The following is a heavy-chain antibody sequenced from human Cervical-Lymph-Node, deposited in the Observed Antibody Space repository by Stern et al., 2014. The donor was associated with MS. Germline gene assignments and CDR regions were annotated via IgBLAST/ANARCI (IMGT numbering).Heavy chain of an antibody. V-gene: IGHV3-7*01. CDR1: GFSFSTYW. CDR3: ARDDSSTWLGKYYYYGMDV. D-gene: IGHD6-19*01. CDR2: INEDGREK. J-gene: IGHJ6*02. Sequence: EVQLVESGGGLVQPGGSLRLSCAASGFSFSTYWMSWVRHAPGKGLEWVANINEDGREKHHVDSVKGRFTISRDNVKNSLYLQMNSLRVEDTAVYYCARDDSSTWLGKYYYYGMDVWGQGTTVTVSS.